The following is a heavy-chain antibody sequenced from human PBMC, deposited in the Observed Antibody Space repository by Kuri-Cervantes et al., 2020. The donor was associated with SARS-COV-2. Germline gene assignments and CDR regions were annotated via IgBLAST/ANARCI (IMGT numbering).Heavy chain of an antibody. Sequence: GESLKISCAASGFTFSNYAMTWVRQAPGKGLEWVSTISGSDDVTHLADSVKGRFTVSRDNSRNTLYLEMSSLRVEDTAVYYCAKRVAYSQGSYFDYWGQGTLVTVSS. J-gene: IGHJ4*02. V-gene: IGHV3-23*01. D-gene: IGHD5-24*01. CDR2: ISGSDDVT. CDR3: AKRVAYSQGSYFDY. CDR1: GFTFSNYA.